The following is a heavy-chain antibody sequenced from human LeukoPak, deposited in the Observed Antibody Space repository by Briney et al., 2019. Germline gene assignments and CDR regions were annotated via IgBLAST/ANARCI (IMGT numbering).Heavy chain of an antibody. V-gene: IGHV3-43*02. D-gene: IGHD3-9*01. CDR2: VSGDGGST. J-gene: IGHJ4*02. CDR1: GFTVDDYG. Sequence: GGSLRLSCAASGFTVDDYGMHWVRQAPGKGLEWVSLVSGDGGSTYYADSVKGRFTISRDNSKNSLYLQMNSLRTEDTALYYCAKESELRYFDWLSPGGYYFDYWGQGTLVTVSS. CDR3: AKESELRYFDWLSPGGYYFDY.